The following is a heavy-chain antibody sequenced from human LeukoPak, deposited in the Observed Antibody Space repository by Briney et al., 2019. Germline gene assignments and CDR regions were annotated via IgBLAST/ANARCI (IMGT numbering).Heavy chain of an antibody. Sequence: ASVKVSCKASGYTFTGYYIHWVRQAPGQGLEWMGWINPHSGGTNYAQKFQGGVTMTRDTSITTAYMELSSLRSDDTAVYYCAASVVPAARFHYYYYMDVWGKGTTVTISS. CDR2: INPHSGGT. CDR3: AASVVPAARFHYYYYMDV. D-gene: IGHD2-2*01. CDR1: GYTFTGYY. V-gene: IGHV1-2*02. J-gene: IGHJ6*03.